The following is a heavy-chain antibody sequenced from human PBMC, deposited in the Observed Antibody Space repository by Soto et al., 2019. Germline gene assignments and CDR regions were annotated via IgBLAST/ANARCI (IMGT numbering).Heavy chain of an antibody. D-gene: IGHD6-6*01. CDR3: ARSVSFVAPRPDY. CDR2: INPNNGDT. Sequence: ASVKVSCKASGYTFTDYYIHWVRQAPGQGLEWMGWINPNNGDTNYAQRFQGRVTVTSDTSISTVYMEVRRLRSDATAVYYCARSVSFVAPRPDYRGQGTLVTVAS. V-gene: IGHV1-2*02. J-gene: IGHJ4*01. CDR1: GYTFTDYY.